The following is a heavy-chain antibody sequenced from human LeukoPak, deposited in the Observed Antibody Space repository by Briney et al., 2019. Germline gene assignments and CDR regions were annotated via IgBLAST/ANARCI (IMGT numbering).Heavy chain of an antibody. CDR3: ARDLFWNYYYYMDV. V-gene: IGHV4-34*01. Sequence: SETLSLTCAVYGGSFSGYYWSWIRQPPGKGLEWIGEINHSGSTNYNPSLKSRVTISVGTSKNQSSLKLSSVTAADTAVYYCARDLFWNYYYYMDVWGKGTTVTVSS. CDR1: GGSFSGYY. J-gene: IGHJ6*03. D-gene: IGHD3-10*01. CDR2: INHSGST.